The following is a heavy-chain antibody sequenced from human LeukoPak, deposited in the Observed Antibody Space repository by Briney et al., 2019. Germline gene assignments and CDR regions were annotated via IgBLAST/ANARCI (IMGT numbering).Heavy chain of an antibody. CDR1: GGSISSGSYY. D-gene: IGHD2-2*01. CDR3: ARAQDGLVPAADYFDY. Sequence: TLSLTCTVSGGSISSGSYYWSWIRQPAGKGLEWIGRIYTSGSTNYNPSLKSRVTISVDTSKNQFSLKLSSVTAADTAVYYCARAQDGLVPAADYFDYWGQGTLVTVSS. CDR2: IYTSGST. J-gene: IGHJ4*02. V-gene: IGHV4-61*02.